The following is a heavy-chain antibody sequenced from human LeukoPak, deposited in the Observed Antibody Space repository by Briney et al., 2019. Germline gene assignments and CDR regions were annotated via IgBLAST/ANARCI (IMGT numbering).Heavy chain of an antibody. Sequence: SETLSLTCAVSGYSISSGYYWGCIRQPPGKGLEWIGSIYHSGSTYYNPSLKSRVTISVDTSKNQFSLKLSSVTAADTAVYYCATRDGYNIDYWGQGTLVTVSS. J-gene: IGHJ4*02. V-gene: IGHV4-38-2*01. CDR3: ATRDGYNIDY. D-gene: IGHD5-24*01. CDR1: GYSISSGYY. CDR2: IYHSGST.